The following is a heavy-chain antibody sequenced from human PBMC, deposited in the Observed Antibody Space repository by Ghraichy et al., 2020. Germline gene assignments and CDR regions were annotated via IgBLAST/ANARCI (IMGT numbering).Heavy chain of an antibody. CDR3: ARDLNSSSRRSYYYYGMDV. CDR1: GFTFSDYY. V-gene: IGHV3-11*01. J-gene: IGHJ6*02. CDR2: ISSSGSTI. D-gene: IGHD6-6*01. Sequence: GESLNISCAASGFTFSDYYMSWIRQAPGKGLEWVSYISSSGSTIYYADSVKGRFTISRDNAKNSLYLQMNSLRAEDTAVYYCARDLNSSSRRSYYYYGMDVWGQGTTVTVSS.